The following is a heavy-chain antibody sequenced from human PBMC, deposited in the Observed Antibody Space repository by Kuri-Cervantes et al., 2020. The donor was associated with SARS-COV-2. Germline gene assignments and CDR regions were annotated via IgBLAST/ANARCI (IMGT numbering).Heavy chain of an antibody. J-gene: IGHJ6*02. Sequence: GGSLRLSCAASGFTVSSNYMTWVRQAPGKGLEWVSVIYSGGTTYYADSVKGRFTISRDNSKNTVFLQMNSLRAEDTALYYCVREKFNGNWEGMDVWGQGTKGTVSS. CDR3: VREKFNGNWEGMDV. V-gene: IGHV3-53*01. CDR1: GFTVSSNY. CDR2: IYSGGTT. D-gene: IGHD1-26*01.